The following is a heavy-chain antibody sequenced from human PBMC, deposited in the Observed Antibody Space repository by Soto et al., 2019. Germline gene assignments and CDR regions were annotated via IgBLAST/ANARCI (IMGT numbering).Heavy chain of an antibody. D-gene: IGHD5-18*01. CDR2: IDPSDSYT. CDR3: ARPGTAMVTFDYYGMDV. J-gene: IGHJ6*02. V-gene: IGHV5-10-1*01. Sequence: GESLKISCKGSGYSFTSYCISWVRQLPGKGLEWMGRIDPSDSYTNYSPSFRGHVTISADKSISTAYLQWSSLKASDTAMYYCARPGTAMVTFDYYGMDVWGQGTTVTVSS. CDR1: GYSFTSYC.